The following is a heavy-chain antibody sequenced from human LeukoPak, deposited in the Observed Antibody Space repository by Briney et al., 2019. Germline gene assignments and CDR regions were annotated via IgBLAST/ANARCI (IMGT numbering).Heavy chain of an antibody. Sequence: AEGLLISSKGSAYSFTSYWRGWVRHMPGKGRVWRGTIYPGDSVTRYSPSFQSQVTISPDNSISTAYLQWSSLKASDTAMYYCARHSGYDSYNWFDPWGQGTLVTVSS. CDR3: ARHSGYDSYNWFDP. V-gene: IGHV5-51*01. CDR1: AYSFTSYW. D-gene: IGHD5-12*01. CDR2: IYPGDSVT. J-gene: IGHJ5*02.